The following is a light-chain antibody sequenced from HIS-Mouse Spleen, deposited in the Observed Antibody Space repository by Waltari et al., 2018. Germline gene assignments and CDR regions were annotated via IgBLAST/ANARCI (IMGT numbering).Light chain of an antibody. CDR1: VLANKY. V-gene: IGLV3-27*01. CDR3: YSAADNNLGV. CDR2: QDS. Sequence: SYELTQPSSVSVSPGQTARITCSGAVLANKYARWVQQKPGQAPVRVIYQDSERPSGIPERFSGSSSGTTVTLTISGAQVEDEADYYCYSAADNNLGVFGGGTKLTVL. J-gene: IGLJ3*02.